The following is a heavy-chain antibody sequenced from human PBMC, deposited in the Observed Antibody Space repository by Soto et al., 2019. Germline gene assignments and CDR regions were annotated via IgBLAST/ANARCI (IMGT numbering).Heavy chain of an antibody. D-gene: IGHD6-13*01. CDR2: ISVSGGST. CDR3: AKVSTPSSSWYYFDY. Sequence: PGGSLRLSCAASGFTFSSCATSWVRQAPGKGLEWVSAISVSGGSTYYADSVKGRFTISRDNSKNTLYLQMNSLRAEDTAVYYCAKVSTPSSSWYYFDYWGQGTLVTVSS. J-gene: IGHJ4*02. V-gene: IGHV3-23*01. CDR1: GFTFSSCA.